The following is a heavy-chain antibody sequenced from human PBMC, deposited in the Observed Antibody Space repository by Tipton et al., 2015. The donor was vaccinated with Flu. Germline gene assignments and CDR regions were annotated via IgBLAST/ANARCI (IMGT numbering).Heavy chain of an antibody. CDR3: ARDPSLGRPDYFNH. V-gene: IGHV4-59*12. CDR1: GGSIGSFY. Sequence: TLSLTCTVSGGSIGSFYWNWIRQPPGKGLEWIGYIYNNAYTKYNPSLKSRVTISVDTSKKQFSLQLRSVTAADTAVYYCARDPSLGRPDYFNHWGQGTLVTASS. J-gene: IGHJ4*02. CDR2: IYNNAYT.